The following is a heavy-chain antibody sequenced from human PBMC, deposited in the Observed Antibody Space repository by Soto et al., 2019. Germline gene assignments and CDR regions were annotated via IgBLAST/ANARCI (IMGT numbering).Heavy chain of an antibody. D-gene: IGHD2-2*01. V-gene: IGHV1-69*02. CDR1: GGTFSSYT. Sequence: QVQLVQSGAEVKKPGSSVKVSCKASGGTFSSYTISCVRQAPGQGLEWMGRIIPILGIANYAQKFQGRVTITADKSTSTAYMELSSLRSEDTAVYYCARGLGYCSSTSCSSAEYFQHWGQGTLVTVSS. J-gene: IGHJ1*01. CDR2: IIPILGIA. CDR3: ARGLGYCSSTSCSSAEYFQH.